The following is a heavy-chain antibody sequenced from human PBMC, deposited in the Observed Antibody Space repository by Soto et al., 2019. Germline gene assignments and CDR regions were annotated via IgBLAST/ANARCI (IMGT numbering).Heavy chain of an antibody. J-gene: IGHJ4*02. CDR2: IYSGGST. CDR3: ARDTTVTTKNGLDY. V-gene: IGHV3-53*02. Sequence: EVQLVETGGGLIQPGGSLRLSCAASGFTVSSNYMSWVRQAPGKGLEWVSVIYSGGSTYYADSVKGRFTISRDNSKNTLYLQMNSMRAEDTAVYYCARDTTVTTKNGLDYWGQGTLVTVSS. CDR1: GFTVSSNY. D-gene: IGHD4-17*01.